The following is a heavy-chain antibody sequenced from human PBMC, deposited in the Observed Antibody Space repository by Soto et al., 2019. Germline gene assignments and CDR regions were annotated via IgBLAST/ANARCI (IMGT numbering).Heavy chain of an antibody. Sequence: LRLSCEASGFTFSGFDMHWVRQPTGKGLEWVSTIGTAGDTCYAVSVKGRFTISRDNAKNSLSLQMNSLRAGDTAVYFCARGQEVGAHFFDSWGQGTQVTVSS. CDR3: ARGQEVGAHFFDS. CDR2: IGTAGDT. CDR1: GFTFSGFD. V-gene: IGHV3-13*01. D-gene: IGHD2-15*01. J-gene: IGHJ4*02.